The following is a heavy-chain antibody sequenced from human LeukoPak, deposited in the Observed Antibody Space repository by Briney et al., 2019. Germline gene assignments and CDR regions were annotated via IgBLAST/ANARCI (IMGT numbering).Heavy chain of an antibody. Sequence: SETLSLTCTVSGGSISSYYWSWIRQPPGKGLEWIGYIYYSGSTNYNPSPKSRVTISVDTSKNQFSLKLSSVTAADTAVYYCAGRTRYYYYYGMDVWGQGTTVTVSS. CDR2: IYYSGST. CDR3: AGRTRYYYYYGMDV. J-gene: IGHJ6*02. CDR1: GGSISSYY. V-gene: IGHV4-59*01. D-gene: IGHD1-14*01.